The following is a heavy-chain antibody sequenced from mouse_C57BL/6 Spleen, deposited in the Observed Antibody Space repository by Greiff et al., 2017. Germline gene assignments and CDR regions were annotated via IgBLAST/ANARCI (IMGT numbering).Heavy chain of an antibody. V-gene: IGHV1-15*01. J-gene: IGHJ2*01. CDR2: IDPETGGT. CDR3: TRYSYDFLCFDY. CDR1: GYTFTDYE. Sequence: VQLQQSGAELVRPGASVTLSCKASGYTFTDYEMHWVKQTPVHGLEWIGAIDPETGGTAYNQKFKGKAILTADKSSSTAYMELRSLTSEDSAVFYYTRYSYDFLCFDYWGQGTTLTVSS. D-gene: IGHD2-4*01.